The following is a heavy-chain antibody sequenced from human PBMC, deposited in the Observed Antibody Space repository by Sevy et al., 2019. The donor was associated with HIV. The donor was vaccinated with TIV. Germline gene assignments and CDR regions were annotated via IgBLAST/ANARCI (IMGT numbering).Heavy chain of an antibody. CDR1: GFTVSNNY. V-gene: IGHV3-53*01. Sequence: GGSLRLSCAASGFTVSNNYMSWVRQAPGKGLQWVSVIYSGDSTYYADSVKGRFTISRDNSKNTRYLQMNSLRAEETAVYYCARLSVYYYDSSGYYTTGNAFDIWGQGTMVTVSS. J-gene: IGHJ3*02. D-gene: IGHD3-22*01. CDR3: ARLSVYYYDSSGYYTTGNAFDI. CDR2: IYSGDST.